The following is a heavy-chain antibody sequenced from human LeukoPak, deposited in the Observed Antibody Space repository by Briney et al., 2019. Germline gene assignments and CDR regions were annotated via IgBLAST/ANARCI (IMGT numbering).Heavy chain of an antibody. CDR2: IWYDGSNK. V-gene: IGHV3-30*02. D-gene: IGHD5-24*01. CDR1: GFIFKTYA. Sequence: GGSLRLSCAASGFIFKTYAMHWVRQAPGQGLEWVTMIWYDGSNKYYGDSVKGRFTISRDNSKNTLYLEMNSLRPEDTAVYYCARDRRWLQYSDYWGQGTLVTVSS. J-gene: IGHJ4*02. CDR3: ARDRRWLQYSDY.